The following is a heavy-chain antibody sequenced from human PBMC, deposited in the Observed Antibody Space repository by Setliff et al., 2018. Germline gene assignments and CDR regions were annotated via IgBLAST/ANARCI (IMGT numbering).Heavy chain of an antibody. V-gene: IGHV1-46*01. D-gene: IGHD4-17*01. Sequence: GASVKVSCKASGYTFTRYYMYWVRQAPGQGLEWMGIINVSGGSASYAEKFQGRVTMTRDTSTSTIYMELRSLNSDDTAVYYCARDVPLTTVTKNYFGPWGQGTLGTVSS. CDR1: GYTFTRYY. J-gene: IGHJ5*02. CDR2: INVSGGSA. CDR3: ARDVPLTTVTKNYFGP.